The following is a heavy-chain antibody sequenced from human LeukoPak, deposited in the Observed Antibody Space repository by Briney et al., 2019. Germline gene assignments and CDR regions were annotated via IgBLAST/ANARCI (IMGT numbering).Heavy chain of an antibody. D-gene: IGHD2-2*01. CDR1: GFTFSSYG. J-gene: IGHJ5*02. CDR3: ARELRGYCSSTSCPNNWFDP. V-gene: IGHV3-33*01. Sequence: RGSLRLSCAASGFTFSSYGMHWVRQAPGKGLEWVAVIWYDGSNKYYADSVKGRFTISRDNSKNTLYLQMNSLRAEDTAVYYCARELRGYCSSTSCPNNWFDPWGQGTLVTVSS. CDR2: IWYDGSNK.